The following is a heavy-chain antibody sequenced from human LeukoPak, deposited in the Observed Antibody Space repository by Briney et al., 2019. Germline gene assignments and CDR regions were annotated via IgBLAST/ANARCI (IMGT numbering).Heavy chain of an antibody. CDR2: INHSRST. Sequence: SETLSLTCAVYGGSFSGYYWSWIRQPPGKGLEWIGEINHSRSTNYNPSLKSRVTISVDTSKNQFSLKLSSVTAADTAVYYCARQTTVVTPPIYWGQGTLVTVSS. CDR1: GGSFSGYY. D-gene: IGHD4-23*01. J-gene: IGHJ4*02. V-gene: IGHV4-34*01. CDR3: ARQTTVVTPPIY.